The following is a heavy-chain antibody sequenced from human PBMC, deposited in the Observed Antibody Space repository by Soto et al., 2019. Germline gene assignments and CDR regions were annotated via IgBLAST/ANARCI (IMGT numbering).Heavy chain of an antibody. D-gene: IGHD4-17*01. CDR1: GYTFTSYD. CDR2: MNRNSGNT. V-gene: IGHV1-8*01. CDR3: ARGVPYGDYPYYGMDV. J-gene: IGHJ6*02. Sequence: ASVKVSCKASGYTFTSYDINWVRQATGQGLEWMGWMNRNSGNTGYAQKFQGRVSMTRNTSISTAYMELSSLRSEDTAVYYCARGVPYGDYPYYGMDVWGQGTTVTVSS.